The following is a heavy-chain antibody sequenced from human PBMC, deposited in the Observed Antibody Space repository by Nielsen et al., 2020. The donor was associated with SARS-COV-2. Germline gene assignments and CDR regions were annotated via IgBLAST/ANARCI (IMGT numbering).Heavy chain of an antibody. CDR3: AKEKLGYGDYGDYYYYGMDV. V-gene: IGHV3-23*01. D-gene: IGHD4-17*01. CDR2: ISGSGGGT. Sequence: VRQMPGKGLEWVSAISGSGGGTYYADSVKGRFTISRDNSKNTLYLQMNSLRAEDTAVYYCAKEKLGYGDYGDYYYYGMDVWGQGTTVTVSS. J-gene: IGHJ6*02.